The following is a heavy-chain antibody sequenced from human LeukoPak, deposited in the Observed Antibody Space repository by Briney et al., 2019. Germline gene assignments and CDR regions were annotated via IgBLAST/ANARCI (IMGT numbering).Heavy chain of an antibody. D-gene: IGHD3-9*01. V-gene: IGHV4-38-2*02. CDR3: ARDRVVRFFDWLLLWDY. CDR1: GYSISSDYY. Sequence: SETLSLTCTVSGYSISSDYYWGWIRQAPGKGLEWIGSINHSGSTYYNPSLKSRVTISVDTSKNQYSLKLSSVTAADTAVYYCARDRVVRFFDWLLLWDYWGQGTLVTVSS. CDR2: INHSGST. J-gene: IGHJ4*02.